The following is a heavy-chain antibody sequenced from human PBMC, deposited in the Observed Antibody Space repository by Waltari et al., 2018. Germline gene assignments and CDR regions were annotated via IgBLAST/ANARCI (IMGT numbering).Heavy chain of an antibody. Sequence: DVQLVESGGGLVQPGGSLRLSCTASGFSFSTYWMHWVRHGPGPGLMWVSRIDSDGSSTSYAESGRCRYTITRDNAKNTLYLQMNSVRDEDTAVYYCGRARLQGVKYFDYWGRGTLVTVSS. V-gene: IGHV3-74*01. CDR1: GFSFSTYW. CDR2: IDSDGSST. D-gene: IGHD3-10*01. CDR3: GRARLQGVKYFDY. J-gene: IGHJ4*02.